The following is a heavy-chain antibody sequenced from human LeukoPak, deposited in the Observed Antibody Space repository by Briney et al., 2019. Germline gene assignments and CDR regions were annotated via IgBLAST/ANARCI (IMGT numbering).Heavy chain of an antibody. CDR1: GYTFTGYY. CDR2: INPNSGGT. Sequence: GASVKVSCKASGYTFTGYYMHWVRQAPGQGLEWMGWINPNSGGTNYAQKFQGRVTMTRDTSISTAYMELSRLRSDDTAVYYCARNGAAGYPYYYYMDVWGKGTTVTVSS. CDR3: ARNGAAGYPYYYYMDV. V-gene: IGHV1-2*02. D-gene: IGHD3-9*01. J-gene: IGHJ6*03.